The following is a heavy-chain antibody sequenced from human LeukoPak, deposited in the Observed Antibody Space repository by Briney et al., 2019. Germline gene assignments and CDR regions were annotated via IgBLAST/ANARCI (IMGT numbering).Heavy chain of an antibody. CDR2: INPNSGGT. CDR1: GYTFTGYY. D-gene: IGHD5-12*01. J-gene: IGHJ5*02. CDR3: ARDGDGYERERNWFDP. V-gene: IGHV1-2*02. Sequence: GASVKVSCKASGYTFTGYYMHWVRQAPGQGLEWMGWINPNSGGTNYAQKFQGRVTMTRDTSISTAYMELSRLRSDDTAVYYCARDGDGYERERNWFDPWGQGTLVTVSS.